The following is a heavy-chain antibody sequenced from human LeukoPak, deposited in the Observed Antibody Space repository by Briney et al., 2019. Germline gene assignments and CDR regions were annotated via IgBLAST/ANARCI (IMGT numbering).Heavy chain of an antibody. CDR3: ARVGCSGGSCYSGFDY. V-gene: IGHV4-34*01. CDR2: INHSGST. Sequence: SETLSLTCAVYGGSFSGYYWSWIRQPPGKGLEWIGEINHSGSTNYNPSPKSRVTISVDTSKNQFSLKLSSVTAADTAVYYCARVGCSGGSCYSGFDYWGQGTLVTVSS. CDR1: GGSFSGYY. J-gene: IGHJ4*02. D-gene: IGHD2-15*01.